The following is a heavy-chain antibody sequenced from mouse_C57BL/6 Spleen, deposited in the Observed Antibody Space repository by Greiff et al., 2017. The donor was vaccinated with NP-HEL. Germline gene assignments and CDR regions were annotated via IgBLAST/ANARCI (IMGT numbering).Heavy chain of an antibody. J-gene: IGHJ2*01. V-gene: IGHV1-82*01. CDR1: GYAFSSSW. D-gene: IGHD1-1*01. Sequence: VMLVESGPELVKPGASVKISCKASGYAFSSSWMNWVKQRPGKGLEWIGRIYPGDGDTNYNGKFKGKATLTADKSSSTAYMQLSSLTSEDSAVYFCANYGTYFDYWGQGTTLTVSS. CDR3: ANYGTYFDY. CDR2: IYPGDGDT.